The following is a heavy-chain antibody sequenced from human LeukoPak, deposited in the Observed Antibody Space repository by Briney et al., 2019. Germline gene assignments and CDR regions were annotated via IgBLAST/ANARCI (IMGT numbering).Heavy chain of an antibody. CDR3: ARVPSGRDRFDP. Sequence: GASVKVSCKASGYTFTSYDINWVRQATGQGLEWMGWMNPNSGNIGYAQKFQGRVTITRNTSINTAYMELSCLRSEDTAVYYCARVPSGRDRFDPWGQGTLVTVSS. CDR2: MNPNSGNI. V-gene: IGHV1-8*03. D-gene: IGHD7-27*01. J-gene: IGHJ5*02. CDR1: GYTFTSYD.